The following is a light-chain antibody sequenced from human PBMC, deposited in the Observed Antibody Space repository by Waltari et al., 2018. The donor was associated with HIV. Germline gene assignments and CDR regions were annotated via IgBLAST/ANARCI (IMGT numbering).Light chain of an antibody. V-gene: IGKV3-15*01. CDR1: QSVSRN. J-gene: IGKJ2*01. CDR2: GAS. Sequence: EIVMTQSPATLSVSPGERATLSCRASQSVSRNLAWYQQKPGQAPRLLIYGASTRATGIPARFSGSGSGTEFTLTISSLQSEDFAVYYCQQYNNWPPYTFAQGTKLEIK. CDR3: QQYNNWPPYT.